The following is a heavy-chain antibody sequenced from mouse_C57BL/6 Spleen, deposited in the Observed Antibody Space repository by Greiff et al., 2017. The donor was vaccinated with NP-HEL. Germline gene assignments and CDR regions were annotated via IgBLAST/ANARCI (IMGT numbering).Heavy chain of an antibody. V-gene: IGHV6-3*01. CDR2: IRLKSDNYAT. CDR1: GFTFSNYW. CDR3: TGGDGGFAY. Sequence: LKESGGGLVQPGGSMKLSCVASGFTFSNYWMNWVRQSPEKGLEWVAQIRLKSDNYATHYAESVKGRFTISRDDSKSSVYLQMNNLRAEDTGIYYCTGGDGGFAYWGQGTLVTVSA. J-gene: IGHJ3*01.